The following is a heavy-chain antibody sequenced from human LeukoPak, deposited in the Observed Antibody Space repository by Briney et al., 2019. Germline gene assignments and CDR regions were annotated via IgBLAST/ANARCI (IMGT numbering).Heavy chain of an antibody. Sequence: GGSLRLSCAASGFTFSSYSMNWVRQAPGKGLEWVSYISSSSSTIYYADSVKGRFTISRDNAKNSLYLQMNSLRAGDTALYYCARDHHRRLYDSRARETSDIWGQGTMVTVSS. CDR3: ARDHHRRLYDSRARETSDI. J-gene: IGHJ3*02. CDR2: ISSSSSTI. V-gene: IGHV3-48*01. CDR1: GFTFSSYS. D-gene: IGHD3-22*01.